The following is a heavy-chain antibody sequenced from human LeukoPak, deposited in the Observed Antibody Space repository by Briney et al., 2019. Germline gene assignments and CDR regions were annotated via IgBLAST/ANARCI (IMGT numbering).Heavy chain of an antibody. CDR2: IIPVFGTA. J-gene: IGHJ4*02. D-gene: IGHD1-1*01. Sequence: SVKVSCKASGGTFSNYVITWVRQAPGQGLEWMGGIIPVFGTATYARKFQDRVTITTDESTSTAYMELSSLRSEDTAVYYCARQAFRTGTISADYWGQGTLVTVSS. CDR1: GGTFSNYV. V-gene: IGHV1-69*05. CDR3: ARQAFRTGTISADY.